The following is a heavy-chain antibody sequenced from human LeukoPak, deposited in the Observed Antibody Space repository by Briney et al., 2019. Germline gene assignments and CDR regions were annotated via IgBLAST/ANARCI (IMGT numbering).Heavy chain of an antibody. J-gene: IGHJ4*02. CDR1: GASLSGYY. CDR3: ARDYYDSSGYYYPLDY. D-gene: IGHD3-22*01. CDR2: IYTSGST. V-gene: IGHV4-4*07. Sequence: SETLSLTCTVSGASLSGYYWSWVRQPAGKGLEWIGRIYTSGSTNYNPSLKSRVTISVDTSKNQFSLKLSSVTAADTAVYYCARDYYDSSGYYYPLDYWGQGTLVTVSS.